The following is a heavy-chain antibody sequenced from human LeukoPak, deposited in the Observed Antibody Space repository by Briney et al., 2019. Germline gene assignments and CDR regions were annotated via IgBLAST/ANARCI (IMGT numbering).Heavy chain of an antibody. CDR2: IYYSGST. Sequence: PSETLSLTCTVSGGSISSYYWSWIRQPPGKALEWIGYIYYSGSTNYNPSLKSRVTISVDTSKNQFSLKLNSVTAADTAVYYCARDPFKAAAASSSEYWGQGTLVTVSS. CDR1: GGSISSYY. J-gene: IGHJ4*02. D-gene: IGHD6-13*01. CDR3: ARDPFKAAAASSSEY. V-gene: IGHV4-59*01.